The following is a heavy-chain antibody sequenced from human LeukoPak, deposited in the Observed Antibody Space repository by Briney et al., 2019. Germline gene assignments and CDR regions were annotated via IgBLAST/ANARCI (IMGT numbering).Heavy chain of an antibody. Sequence: SETLSLTCTVSGYSISSGYYWGWIRQPPGKGLEWIGSIYHSGSTYCNPSLKSRVTISVDTSKNQFSLKLSSVTAADTAVYYCARGGWGSHYYYYYMDVWGKGTTVTVSS. CDR2: IYHSGST. CDR1: GYSISSGYY. J-gene: IGHJ6*03. CDR3: ARGGWGSHYYYYYMDV. D-gene: IGHD6-19*01. V-gene: IGHV4-38-2*02.